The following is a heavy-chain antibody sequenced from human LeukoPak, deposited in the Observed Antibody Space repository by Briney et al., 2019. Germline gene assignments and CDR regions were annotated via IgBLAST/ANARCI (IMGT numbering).Heavy chain of an antibody. CDR3: ARTLYIAAAPGGFDY. J-gene: IGHJ4*02. V-gene: IGHV3-9*01. CDR2: ISWNSGSI. CDR1: GFTFDDYA. Sequence: GGSLRLSCAASGFTFDDYAMHWVRQGPGKGLEWVSGISWNSGSIGYADSVKGRFTISRDNAKNSLYLQMNRLRSDDTAVYYCARTLYIAAAPGGFDYWGQGTLVTVSS. D-gene: IGHD6-13*01.